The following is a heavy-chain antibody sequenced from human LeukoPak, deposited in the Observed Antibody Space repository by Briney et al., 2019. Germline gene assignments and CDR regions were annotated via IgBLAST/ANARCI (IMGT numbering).Heavy chain of an antibody. CDR3: ATLYSSSPLGAFDI. CDR2: FDPEDGET. Sequence: ASVKVSCKVSGYTLTELSMHWVRQAPGKGLEWMGGFDPEDGETIYAQKFQGRVTMTEDTSTDTAYMELSSLRSEDTAVYYCATLYSSSPLGAFDIWGQGTMVTVSS. V-gene: IGHV1-24*01. J-gene: IGHJ3*02. D-gene: IGHD6-6*01. CDR1: GYTLTELS.